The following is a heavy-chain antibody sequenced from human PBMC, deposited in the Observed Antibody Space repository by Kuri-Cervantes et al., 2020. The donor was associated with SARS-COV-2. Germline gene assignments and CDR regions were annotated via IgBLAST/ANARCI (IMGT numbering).Heavy chain of an antibody. Sequence: ASVKVSCKASGYTFTSYGISWVRQAPGQGLEWMGWISAYNGNTKYSQKFQGRVTITRDTSASTAYMELSSLRFEDTAVYYCARVAYYDSRFDPWGQGTLVTVSS. CDR1: GYTFTSYG. D-gene: IGHD3-3*01. J-gene: IGHJ5*02. CDR2: ISAYNGNT. CDR3: ARVAYYDSRFDP. V-gene: IGHV1-18*01.